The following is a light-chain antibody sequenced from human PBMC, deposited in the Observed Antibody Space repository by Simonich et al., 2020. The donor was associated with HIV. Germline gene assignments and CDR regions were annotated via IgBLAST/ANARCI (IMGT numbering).Light chain of an antibody. J-gene: IGKJ3*01. CDR1: QSVSRN. V-gene: IGKV3-15*01. CDR2: SAS. Sequence: EIVMTQSPATLSVSPGERATISCRARQSVSRNLAWYQQKPGQAPRLLIYSASTRATGIPAKFSGSWSGTEFTLTISSMQSEDFAVYYCQQYNNWPLTFGPGTKVDIK. CDR3: QQYNNWPLT.